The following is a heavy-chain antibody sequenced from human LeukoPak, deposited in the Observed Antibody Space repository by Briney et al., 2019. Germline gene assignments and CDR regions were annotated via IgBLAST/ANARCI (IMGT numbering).Heavy chain of an antibody. D-gene: IGHD3-22*01. V-gene: IGHV4-31*03. Sequence: SQTLSLTCTVSGGSISSGGYYWSWIRQYPGKGLEWIGNIYYSGSTYYNPSLKSRVTISVDTSKNQFSLKLSSVTAADTAVYFCARKGHYDSSNYFSNDVFEIWGQGTMVTVSS. CDR2: IYYSGST. CDR1: GGSISSGGYY. J-gene: IGHJ3*02. CDR3: ARKGHYDSSNYFSNDVFEI.